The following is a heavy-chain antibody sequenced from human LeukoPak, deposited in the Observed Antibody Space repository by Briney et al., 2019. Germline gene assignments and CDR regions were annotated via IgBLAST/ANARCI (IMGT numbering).Heavy chain of an antibody. CDR3: ARDSSSGYYPGLYFQH. D-gene: IGHD6-19*01. V-gene: IGHV4-39*02. CDR2: IYYSGST. Sequence: SESLSLTCTVSGGSISNGSSYWGWIRQPPGKGLEWIGSIYYSGSTYYNPSLKSRVTISVDTSKNQFSLKLSSVTAADTAMYYCARDSSSGYYPGLYFQHWGQGTLVTVSS. J-gene: IGHJ1*01. CDR1: GGSISNGSSY.